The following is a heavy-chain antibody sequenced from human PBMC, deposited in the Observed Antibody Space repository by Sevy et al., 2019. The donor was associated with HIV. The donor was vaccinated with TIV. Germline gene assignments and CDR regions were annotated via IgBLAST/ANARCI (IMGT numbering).Heavy chain of an antibody. CDR1: GGSISSYY. Sequence: SETLSLTCTVSGGSISSYYWSWIRQPAGKGLEWIGRIYTSGSTNYNPSLKSRVTMSADTSKNQFSLKLSSVTAADTAVYYCAREGHCSSTSCYPSPLDYWGQGTLVTVSS. CDR2: IYTSGST. D-gene: IGHD2-2*01. V-gene: IGHV4-4*07. CDR3: AREGHCSSTSCYPSPLDY. J-gene: IGHJ4*02.